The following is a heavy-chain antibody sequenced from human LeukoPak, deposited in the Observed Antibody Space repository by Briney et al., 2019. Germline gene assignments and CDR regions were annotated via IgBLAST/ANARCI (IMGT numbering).Heavy chain of an antibody. V-gene: IGHV1-18*01. CDR2: ISAYNGNT. CDR3: ARTSVGAAAGTVDYGY. D-gene: IGHD6-13*01. CDR1: GYTFTSYG. Sequence: ASVKVSCKASGYTFTSYGISWVRQAPGQGLEWMGWISAYNGNTNYAQKLQGRVTMTTDTSTSTAYMELRSQRSDDTAVYYCARTSVGAAAGTVDYGYWGQGTLVTASS. J-gene: IGHJ4*02.